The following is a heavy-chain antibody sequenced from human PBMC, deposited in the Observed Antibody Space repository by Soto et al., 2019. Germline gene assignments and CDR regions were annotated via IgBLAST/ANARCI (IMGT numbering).Heavy chain of an antibody. CDR3: SRGAQHYFGPGSYWHYYWYYMAV. J-gene: IGHJ6*03. Sequence: QVQLVQSGAEVKKPGASVKVSCKASGYTFINYYMHCVRHAPVQGLECMGIINPSDGSTSYGQKSPGTVPMPQHTSPSTVYMELSSLRSEDTAVYFCSRGAQHYFGPGSYWHYYWYYMAVWGKWTSVTVSS. D-gene: IGHD3-10*01. CDR2: INPSDGST. CDR1: GYTFINYY. V-gene: IGHV1-46*03.